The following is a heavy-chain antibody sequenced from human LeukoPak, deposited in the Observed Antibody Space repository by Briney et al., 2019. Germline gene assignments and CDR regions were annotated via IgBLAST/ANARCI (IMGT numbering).Heavy chain of an antibody. J-gene: IGHJ4*02. CDR3: AKEDCGVDCSTFDY. Sequence: GGSLRLSCAASGFTFSRYAMSWVRQAPGKGLEWVSAISGSGGTTYYADSVKGRFTISRDNSKSTLYLQMNSLGAEDTAVYYCAKEDCGVDCSTFDYWGQGTLVTVSS. V-gene: IGHV3-23*01. D-gene: IGHD2-21*02. CDR2: ISGSGGTT. CDR1: GFTFSRYA.